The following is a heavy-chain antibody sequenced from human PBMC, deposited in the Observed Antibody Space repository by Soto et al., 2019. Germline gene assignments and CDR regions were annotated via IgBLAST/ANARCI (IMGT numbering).Heavy chain of an antibody. CDR1: GGSFSGYY. CDR2: INHRGST. J-gene: IGHJ6*02. V-gene: IGHV4-34*01. CDR3: ASRRTDYYFGMDV. Sequence: SETLSLTCAVYGGSFSGYYWSWIRQPPGKGMEWIGEINHRGSTNYNPSLKGRVTISVDTSKNQFSLKLSSVTAADTAVYYGASRRTDYYFGMDVWGQGTTVTVSS.